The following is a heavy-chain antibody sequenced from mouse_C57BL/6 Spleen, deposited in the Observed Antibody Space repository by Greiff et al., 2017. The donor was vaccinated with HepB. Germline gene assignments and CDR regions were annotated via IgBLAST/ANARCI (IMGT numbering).Heavy chain of an antibody. CDR1: GFTFSSYA. J-gene: IGHJ1*03. Sequence: EVKVVESGGGLVKPGGSLKLSCAASGFTFSSYAMSWVRQTPEKRLEWVATISDGGSYTYYPDNVKGRFTISRDNAKNNLYLQMSHLKSEDTAMYYCARDPLGSSYFDVWGTGTTVTVSS. CDR3: ARDPLGSSYFDV. D-gene: IGHD1-1*01. CDR2: ISDGGSYT. V-gene: IGHV5-4*01.